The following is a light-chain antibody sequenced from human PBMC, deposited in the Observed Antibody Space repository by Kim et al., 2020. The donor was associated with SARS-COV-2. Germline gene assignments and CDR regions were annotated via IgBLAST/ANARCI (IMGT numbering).Light chain of an antibody. Sequence: NFMLTQPHSVSESPGKTVTISCTRSSGSIASNYVQWYQQRPGSAPTTVIYEDNQRPSGVPDRFSGSIDSSSNSASLIISGLKTEDEADYYCQSYDSSKFWVFGGGTQLTVL. CDR3: QSYDSSKFWV. CDR2: EDN. CDR1: SGSIASNY. V-gene: IGLV6-57*04. J-gene: IGLJ3*02.